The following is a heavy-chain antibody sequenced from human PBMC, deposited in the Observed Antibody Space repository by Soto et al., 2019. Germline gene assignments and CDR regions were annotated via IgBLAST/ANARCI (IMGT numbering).Heavy chain of an antibody. Sequence: QITLNESGPTQVKPRQTLTLTCTFSGFSLTTSGVGVGWIRQSPGKAPEWLALIYWDDDKRYSPSLKSRLTITKDTSKNQVVLTMADLDPADTATYYCAHRFRRTVFGLVTTTAIYFDFWGQGPPVAVSS. CDR2: IYWDDDK. V-gene: IGHV2-5*02. CDR1: GFSLTTSGVG. J-gene: IGHJ4*02. D-gene: IGHD3-3*01. CDR3: AHRFRRTVFGLVTTTAIYFDF.